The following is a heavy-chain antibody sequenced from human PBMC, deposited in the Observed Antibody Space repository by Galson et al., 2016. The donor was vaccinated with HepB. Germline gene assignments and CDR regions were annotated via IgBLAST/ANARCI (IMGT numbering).Heavy chain of an antibody. CDR1: GHSIASYW. CDR2: IDPSDSEI. D-gene: IGHD2-8*02. J-gene: IGHJ4*02. CDR3: AAARPPGLVLVY. Sequence: QSGAEVKKPGESLKLSCKASGHSIASYWIGWVRQLPGKGLECMGIIDPSDSEIRSMPSFRGHVTISADKSTNTAYLQWSSLKASETAVYYCAAARPPGLVLVYWGLGTRVTVSS. V-gene: IGHV5-51*01.